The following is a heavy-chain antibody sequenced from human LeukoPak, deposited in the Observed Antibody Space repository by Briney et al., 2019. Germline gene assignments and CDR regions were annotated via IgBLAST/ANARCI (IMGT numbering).Heavy chain of an antibody. J-gene: IGHJ6*02. V-gene: IGHV3-9*01. CDR2: ISWNSGSI. CDR3: AKDYISSGEYLSYYGMDV. CDR1: GFTFDDYA. D-gene: IGHD3-16*01. Sequence: PGGSLRLSCAASGFTFDDYAMHWVRQAPGKGLEWVSGISWNSGSIGYADSVKGRFTISRDNAKNSLYLQMNSLRAEDTALYYCAKDYISSGEYLSYYGMDVWGQGTTVTVSS.